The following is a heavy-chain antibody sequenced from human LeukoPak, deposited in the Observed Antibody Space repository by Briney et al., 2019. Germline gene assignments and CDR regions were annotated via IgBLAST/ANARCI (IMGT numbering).Heavy chain of an antibody. V-gene: IGHV3-23*01. J-gene: IGHJ6*03. Sequence: GGSLRLSCAASGFTFSDYNMRWIRQAPGKGLEWVSAISGSGGSTYYADSVKGRFTISRDNSKNTLYLQMNSLRAEDTAVYYCAKAAVGAKEDYYDSSGFERVYYYYYMDVWGKGTTVTISS. D-gene: IGHD3-22*01. CDR3: AKAAVGAKEDYYDSSGFERVYYYYYMDV. CDR2: ISGSGGST. CDR1: GFTFSDYN.